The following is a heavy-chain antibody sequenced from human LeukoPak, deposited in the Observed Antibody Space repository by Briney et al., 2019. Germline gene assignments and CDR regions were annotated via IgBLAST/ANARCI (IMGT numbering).Heavy chain of an antibody. CDR2: IYTSGST. CDR1: GGSISSGSYY. J-gene: IGHJ5*02. CDR3: ARDRSGYFDP. Sequence: SETLSLTCTVSGGSISSGSYYWSWIRQPAGKGLEWIGRIYTSGSTNYNPSLKSRVTISVDTSKNQFSLKLSSVTAADTAVYYCARDRSGYFDPWGQGTLVTDSS. V-gene: IGHV4-61*02. D-gene: IGHD3-3*01.